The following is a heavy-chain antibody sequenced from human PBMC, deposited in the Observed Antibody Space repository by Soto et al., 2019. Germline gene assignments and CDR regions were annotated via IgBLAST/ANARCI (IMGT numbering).Heavy chain of an antibody. CDR2: ISSSSSYI. CDR3: ARDGRYYDSSGYGYYYYGMDV. D-gene: IGHD3-22*01. V-gene: IGHV3-21*01. J-gene: IGHJ6*02. CDR1: GFTFSSYS. Sequence: LRLSCAASGFTFSSYSMNWVRQAPGKGLEWVSSISSSSSYIYYADSVKGRFTISRDNAKNSLYLQMNSLRAEDTAVYYCARDGRYYDSSGYGYYYYGMDVWGQGTTVTVSS.